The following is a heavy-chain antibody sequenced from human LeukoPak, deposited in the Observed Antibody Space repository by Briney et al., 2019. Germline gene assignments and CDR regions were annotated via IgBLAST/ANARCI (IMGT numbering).Heavy chain of an antibody. Sequence: PGGSLRLSCAASGFTFSSYSMNWVRQAPGKGLEWVSYISSSSSTIYYADSVKGRFTISRDNAKNSLYLQMNSLRAEDTAVYYCARENSSGYYTRAYYFDYWGQGTLVTVSS. V-gene: IGHV3-48*04. CDR2: ISSSSSTI. D-gene: IGHD3-22*01. J-gene: IGHJ4*02. CDR1: GFTFSSYS. CDR3: ARENSSGYYTRAYYFDY.